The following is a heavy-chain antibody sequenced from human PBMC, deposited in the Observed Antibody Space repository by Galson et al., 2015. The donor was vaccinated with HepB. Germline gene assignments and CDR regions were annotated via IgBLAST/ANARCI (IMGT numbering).Heavy chain of an antibody. V-gene: IGHV4-39*01. CDR2: IYYTGST. J-gene: IGHJ3*02. D-gene: IGHD2-15*01. CDR1: GGSISSSSHC. CDR3: ARGSCSGGSCYSSTAFDI. Sequence: SETLSLTCTVSGGSISSSSHCWGWIREPPGRGLEWIGGIYYTGSTYYNPSLKRRLTLSVDTSKNPSSLKLSSVTAADTAVYYCARGSCSGGSCYSSTAFDIWGQGTMVTVSS.